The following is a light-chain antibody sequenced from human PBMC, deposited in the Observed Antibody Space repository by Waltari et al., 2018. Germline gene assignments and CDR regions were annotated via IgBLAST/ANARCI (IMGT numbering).Light chain of an antibody. CDR2: SNY. Sequence: QSVLTQPPSASGTPGQRVTMSCSGGSSNIATNYVLWYQQPPGTAPRLLMYSNYQRPSGVPDRFSGSKSGTSASLAINGLRSDDEADYYCAVWDDTLSAWVFGGGTRVTVL. V-gene: IGLV1-47*01. CDR3: AVWDDTLSAWV. CDR1: SSNIATNY. J-gene: IGLJ3*02.